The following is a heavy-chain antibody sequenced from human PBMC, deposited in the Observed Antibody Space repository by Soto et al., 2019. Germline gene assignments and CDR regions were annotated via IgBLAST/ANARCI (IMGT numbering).Heavy chain of an antibody. Sequence: GGSLRLSCAASGFTFSSYGMHWVRQAPGKGLEWVAVIWYDGSNKYYADSVKGRFTISRDNSKTTLYLQMNSLRAEDTAVYYCAREYYDISPGAFDIWGQGTMVTVSS. D-gene: IGHD3-9*01. CDR1: GFTFSSYG. J-gene: IGHJ3*02. CDR2: IWYDGSNK. V-gene: IGHV3-33*01. CDR3: AREYYDISPGAFDI.